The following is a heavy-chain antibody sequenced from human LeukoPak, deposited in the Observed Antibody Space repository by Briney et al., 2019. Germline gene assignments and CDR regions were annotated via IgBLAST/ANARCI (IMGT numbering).Heavy chain of an antibody. CDR3: ARDAYRRGSCYAY. CDR1: GVTFSSYW. D-gene: IGHD2-15*01. J-gene: IGHJ4*02. Sequence: GGSLRLSCAASGVTFSSYWMSWVRQAPGKGREWVAHINEDGSEKYYVDSLEGGFIFSRDNAKNSLFLQMNSLRAEDTAVYYCARDAYRRGSCYAYSGQGTLVTVSS. V-gene: IGHV3-7*01. CDR2: INEDGSEK.